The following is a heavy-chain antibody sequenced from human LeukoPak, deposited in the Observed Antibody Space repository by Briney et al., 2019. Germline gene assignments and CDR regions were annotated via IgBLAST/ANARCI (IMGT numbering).Heavy chain of an antibody. D-gene: IGHD2-15*01. V-gene: IGHV4-34*01. CDR1: GGSFTVYY. CDR3: ARGPRHCSGGSCYIYYFDY. J-gene: IGHJ4*02. Sequence: SETLSLTCVLYGGSFTVYYSSWIRPPPGEGLGWFGEINHSGSTNYNPSLKSRVTISVDTSKNQFSLKLSSVTAADTAVYYCARGPRHCSGGSCYIYYFDYWGQGTLVTVSS. CDR2: INHSGST.